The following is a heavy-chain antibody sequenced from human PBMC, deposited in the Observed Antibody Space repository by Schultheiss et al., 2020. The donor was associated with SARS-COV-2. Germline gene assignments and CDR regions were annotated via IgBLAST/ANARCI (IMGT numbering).Heavy chain of an antibody. V-gene: IGHV4-59*12. Sequence: SETLSLTCTVSGGSISSYYWSWIRQPPGKGLEWIGYIYYSGSTYYNPSLKSLVTISVDTSKNQFSLRLSFVTAADAAVYYCARDGGLAAAGTGDWFDPWGQGTLVTVSS. CDR2: IYYSGST. J-gene: IGHJ5*02. CDR3: ARDGGLAAAGTGDWFDP. CDR1: GGSISSYY. D-gene: IGHD6-13*01.